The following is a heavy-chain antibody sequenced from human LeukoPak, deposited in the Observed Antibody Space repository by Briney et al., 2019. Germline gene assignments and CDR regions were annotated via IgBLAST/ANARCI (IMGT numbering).Heavy chain of an antibody. CDR1: GYTFTSYG. Sequence: ASVKVSCKASGYTFTSYGISWVRQAPGQGLEWMGWISAYNGNTNYAQKFQGRVTMTTDTSTSTAYMELSSLRSEDTAVYYCAKALGYCNSTSCHPCDYWGQGTLVTVSS. V-gene: IGHV1-18*01. CDR2: ISAYNGNT. D-gene: IGHD2-2*01. J-gene: IGHJ4*02. CDR3: AKALGYCNSTSCHPCDY.